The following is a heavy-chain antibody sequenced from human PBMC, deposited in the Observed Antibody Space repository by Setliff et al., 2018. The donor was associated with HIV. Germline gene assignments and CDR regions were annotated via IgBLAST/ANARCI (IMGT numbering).Heavy chain of an antibody. J-gene: IGHJ3*01. CDR1: GGSISSGSYY. CDR2: IYTSGST. V-gene: IGHV4-61*09. Sequence: PSETLSLTCTVSGGSISSGSYYWSWIRQPAGKGLEWIGHIYTSGSTNYNPSLKSRVTMSIDTSKNQFSLRLTSMTAADTAVYYCARAPPGIQNDAFDVWGQGTMVTVSS. CDR3: ARAPPGIQNDAFDV.